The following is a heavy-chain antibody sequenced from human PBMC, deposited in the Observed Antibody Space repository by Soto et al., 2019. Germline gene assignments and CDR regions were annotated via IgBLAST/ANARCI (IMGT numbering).Heavy chain of an antibody. J-gene: IGHJ5*02. CDR3: ARGRGEFDP. CDR1: GFTFSDHY. V-gene: IGHV3-11*01. CDR2: ISGSATTI. Sequence: QVQLVESGGGLVKPGGSLRLSCAATGFTFSDHYMSWIRQAPGKGLEWVSYISGSATTIYYADSIKGRFTISRDNAKNSLFLHMTSLRVDDTAVYYCARGRGEFDPWGQGTLLTVSS.